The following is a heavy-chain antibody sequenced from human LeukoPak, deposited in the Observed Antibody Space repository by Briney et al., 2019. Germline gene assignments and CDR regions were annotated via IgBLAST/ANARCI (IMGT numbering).Heavy chain of an antibody. J-gene: IGHJ4*02. CDR1: GYTFTGYY. Sequence: ASVKVSCKVSGYTFTGYYMHWVRQAPGQGLEWMGWINPNSGGTNYAQKFQGRVTMTRDTSISTAYMELSRLRSDDTAIYYCVRGARDGYNFEGYDYWGQGALVTVSS. V-gene: IGHV1-2*02. D-gene: IGHD5-24*01. CDR3: VRGARDGYNFEGYDY. CDR2: INPNSGGT.